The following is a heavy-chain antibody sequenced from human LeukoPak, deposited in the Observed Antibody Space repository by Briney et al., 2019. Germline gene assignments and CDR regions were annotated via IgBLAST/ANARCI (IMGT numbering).Heavy chain of an antibody. Sequence: GGSLTLSCAASGFTFSSYAMHWVRQAPGKGLEWVAVIWYDGSNKYYADSVKDRFTISRDNSKNTLYLQMNSLRAEDTAVYYCARAQVGSGWYNGDYWGQGTLVTVSS. V-gene: IGHV3-33*08. CDR2: IWYDGSNK. D-gene: IGHD6-19*01. CDR3: ARAQVGSGWYNGDY. CDR1: GFTFSSYA. J-gene: IGHJ4*02.